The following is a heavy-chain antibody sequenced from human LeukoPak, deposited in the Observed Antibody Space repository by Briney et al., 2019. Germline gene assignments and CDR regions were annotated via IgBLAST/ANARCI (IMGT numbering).Heavy chain of an antibody. CDR2: ISGSGGTT. CDR1: GFSFSSYA. Sequence: PGGSLRLSCAVSGFSFSSYAMSWVRQAPGKGLEWVSGISGSGGTTFYADSVKGRFTISRDNSKNTLHLQLDSLRAEDTAKYYCERGGGSPRLDHWGQGTLVTVSS. D-gene: IGHD2-15*01. CDR3: ERGGGSPRLDH. V-gene: IGHV3-23*01. J-gene: IGHJ4*02.